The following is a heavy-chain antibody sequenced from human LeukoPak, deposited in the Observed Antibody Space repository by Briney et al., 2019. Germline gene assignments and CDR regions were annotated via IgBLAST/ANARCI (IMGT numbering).Heavy chain of an antibody. CDR1: GDSISAYY. CDR2: IFYSGST. D-gene: IGHD3-10*01. V-gene: IGHV4-59*01. CDR3: ARGVGYYGSGSQPPYYYYGMDV. J-gene: IGHJ6*02. Sequence: KASETLSLTCTVSGDSISAYYWSCIRQPPGEGLDYIGYIFYSGSTNYNPSLKSRVTISVDTSKNQFSLKLSSVTAADTAVYYCARGVGYYGSGSQPPYYYYGMDVWGQGTTVTVSS.